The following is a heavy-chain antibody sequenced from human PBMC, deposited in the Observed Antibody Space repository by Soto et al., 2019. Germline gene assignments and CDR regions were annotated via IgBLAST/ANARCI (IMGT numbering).Heavy chain of an antibody. CDR2: ISAYNGNT. CDR1: GYTFTSYG. Sequence: VASVKVSCKASGYTFTSYGISWVRQAPGQGLEWMGWISAYNGNTNYAQKLQGRVTMTTDTSTSTAYMELRSLRSDDTAVYYCARAIPNYDILTGLFDYWGQGTLVTVSS. CDR3: ARAIPNYDILTGLFDY. V-gene: IGHV1-18*01. J-gene: IGHJ4*02. D-gene: IGHD3-9*01.